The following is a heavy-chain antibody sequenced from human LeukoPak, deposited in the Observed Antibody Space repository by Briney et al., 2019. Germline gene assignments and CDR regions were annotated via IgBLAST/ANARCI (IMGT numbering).Heavy chain of an antibody. D-gene: IGHD3-3*01. CDR1: GGSISSYY. CDR2: IYYSGST. CDR3: ARGPYYDFWSGYYLYNWFDP. J-gene: IGHJ5*02. Sequence: SGTLSLTCTVSGGSISSYYWSWIRQPPGKGLEWIGYIYYSGSTNYNPSLKSRVTISVDTSKNQFSLKLSSVTAADTAVYYCARGPYYDFWSGYYLYNWFDPWGQGTLVTVSS. V-gene: IGHV4-59*01.